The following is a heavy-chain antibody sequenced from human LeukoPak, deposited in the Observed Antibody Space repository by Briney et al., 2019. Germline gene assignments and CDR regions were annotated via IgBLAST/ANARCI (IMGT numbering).Heavy chain of an antibody. D-gene: IGHD6-13*01. CDR1: GFTFSNYW. J-gene: IGHJ4*02. CDR2: IRQDGNVK. CDR3: ARLAAAVHFDY. V-gene: IGHV3-7*01. Sequence: PGGSLRLSCAASGFTFSNYWMSWVRQAPGKGLEWVANIRQDGNVKYYVDSVKGRFTISRDNAKNTLYLQMNSLRAEDTAVYYCARLAAAVHFDYWGQGTLVTVSS.